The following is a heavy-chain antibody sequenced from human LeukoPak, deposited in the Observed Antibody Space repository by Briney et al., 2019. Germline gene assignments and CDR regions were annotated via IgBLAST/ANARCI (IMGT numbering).Heavy chain of an antibody. V-gene: IGHV4-59*01. CDR1: NGSISNDY. J-gene: IGHJ4*02. Sequence: SETLSLTCTVSNGSISNDYWSWIRQPPGKGLEWIGYIYHNGKTNYNPSLNRRLTISLDTPKLQFSLELSSVTTADTAVYFCARASEGIGFFDFWGPGLLVTVSS. CDR3: ARASEGIGFFDF. CDR2: IYHNGKT. D-gene: IGHD2-21*01.